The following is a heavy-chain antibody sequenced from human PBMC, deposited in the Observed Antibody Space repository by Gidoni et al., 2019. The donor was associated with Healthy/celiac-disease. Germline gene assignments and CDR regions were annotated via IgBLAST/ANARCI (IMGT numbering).Heavy chain of an antibody. CDR1: GSTFISYT. CDR3: ARGPNSSSWFYYFDY. V-gene: IGHV1-69*02. CDR2: IIPSLGIA. D-gene: IGHD6-13*01. Sequence: QVQLVQSGAEVKKPGSSVKVSCKASGSTFISYTLSWVRQAPGQGLEWMGRIIPSLGIANYAQKFQGRVTITADKSTSTAYMELSSLRSEDTAVYYCARGPNSSSWFYYFDYWGQGTLVTVSS. J-gene: IGHJ4*02.